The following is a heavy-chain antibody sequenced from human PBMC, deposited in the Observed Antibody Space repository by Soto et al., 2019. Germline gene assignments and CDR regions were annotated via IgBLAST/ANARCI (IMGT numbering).Heavy chain of an antibody. Sequence: LGESLKISCKGSGYSFSNYWIAWLRQMPGKGLEWMGNIYPADSDTSNSPSFHGRVTVSADKSINTAYLQWSSLKASDTAIYYCVRQLGNSAMIIIDSWGQGTPVTVSS. CDR2: IYPADSDT. D-gene: IGHD5-18*01. CDR1: GYSFSNYW. J-gene: IGHJ4*02. CDR3: VRQLGNSAMIIIDS. V-gene: IGHV5-51*01.